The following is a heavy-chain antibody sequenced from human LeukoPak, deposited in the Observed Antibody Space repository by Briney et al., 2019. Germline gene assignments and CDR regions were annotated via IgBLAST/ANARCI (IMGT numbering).Heavy chain of an antibody. CDR1: GFTFDDYA. V-gene: IGHV3-9*01. J-gene: IGHJ4*02. Sequence: GRSLRLSCAASGFTFDDYAMHWVRQAPGKGLEWVSGISWNSGSIGYADSVKGRFTISRDNSKNTLYLQMNSLRAEDTAVYYCAKDQGGEDIVVVPAAPDYWGQGTLVTVSS. CDR3: AKDQGGEDIVVVPAAPDY. D-gene: IGHD2-2*01. CDR2: ISWNSGSI.